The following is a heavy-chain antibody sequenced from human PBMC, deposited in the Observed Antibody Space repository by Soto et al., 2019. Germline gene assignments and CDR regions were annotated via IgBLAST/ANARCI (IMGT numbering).Heavy chain of an antibody. J-gene: IGHJ4*02. CDR1: GFTFSSYA. CDR3: AKDPYTMVRGVIIAYFDY. Sequence: GGSLRLSCAASGFTFSSYAMSWVRQAPGKGLEWVSAISGSGGSTYYADSVKGRFTISRDNSKNTLYLQMNSLRAEDTAVYYCAKDPYTMVRGVIIAYFDYWGQGTLVTVS. CDR2: ISGSGGST. V-gene: IGHV3-23*01. D-gene: IGHD3-10*01.